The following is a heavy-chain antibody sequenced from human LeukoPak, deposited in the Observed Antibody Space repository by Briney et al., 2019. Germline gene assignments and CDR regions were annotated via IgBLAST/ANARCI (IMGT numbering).Heavy chain of an antibody. CDR2: ISWDGGST. V-gene: IGHV3-43*01. D-gene: IGHD2/OR15-2a*01. Sequence: GGSLRLSCAASGFTFDDYTMHWVRQAPGKGLEWVSLISWDGGSTYYADSVKGRFTISRDNSKNSLYLQMNSLRTEDTALYYCAKDADFRDYYYYMDVWGKGTTVTVSS. J-gene: IGHJ6*03. CDR3: AKDADFRDYYYYMDV. CDR1: GFTFDDYT.